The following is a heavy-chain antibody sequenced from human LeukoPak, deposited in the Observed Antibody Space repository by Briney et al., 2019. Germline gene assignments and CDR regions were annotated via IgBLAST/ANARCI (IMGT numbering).Heavy chain of an antibody. CDR1: GFTFSSYC. CDR2: ISSSSSYI. Sequence: GGSLRLSCAASGFTFSSYCMTWVRQAPEKGLEWVSSISSSSSYIYYADSVKGRFTISRDNAKNSLYLQMNSLRAEDTAVYYCARVSGDYYHTVDSWGQGTLVTVSS. V-gene: IGHV3-21*01. D-gene: IGHD4-17*01. CDR3: ARVSGDYYHTVDS. J-gene: IGHJ4*02.